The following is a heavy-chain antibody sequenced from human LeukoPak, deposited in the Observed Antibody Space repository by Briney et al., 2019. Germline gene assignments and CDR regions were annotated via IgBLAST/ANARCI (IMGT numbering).Heavy chain of an antibody. CDR1: GGSFSGHY. D-gene: IGHD2-21*02. CDR2: INHSGST. Sequence: SETLSLTCAVYGGSFSGHYWSWIRQPPGKGLEWIGEINHSGSTNYNPSLKSRVTISVDTSKNQFSLKLSSVTAADTAVYYCARGGAYCGGGCYSDYWGQGTLVTVSS. V-gene: IGHV4-34*01. J-gene: IGHJ4*02. CDR3: ARGGAYCGGGCYSDY.